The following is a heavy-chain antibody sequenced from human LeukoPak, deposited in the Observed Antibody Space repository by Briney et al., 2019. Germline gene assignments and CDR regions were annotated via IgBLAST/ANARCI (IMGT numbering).Heavy chain of an antibody. CDR2: ISGSGGST. Sequence: GGSLRLSCAASGFTFSSYAMSWVRQAPGKGLEWVSAISGSGGSTYYADSVKGRFTISRDNSKNTLYLQMNSLRAEDTAVYYCAKAGENDYGGMGHGMDVWGQGTTVTVSS. CDR3: AKAGENDYGGMGHGMDV. V-gene: IGHV3-23*01. D-gene: IGHD4-23*01. CDR1: GFTFSSYA. J-gene: IGHJ6*02.